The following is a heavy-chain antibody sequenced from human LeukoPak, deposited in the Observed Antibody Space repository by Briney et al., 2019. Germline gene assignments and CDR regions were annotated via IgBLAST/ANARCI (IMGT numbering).Heavy chain of an antibody. CDR2: ISNDGSRK. V-gene: IGHV3-30*03. CDR1: GFTFSRHG. Sequence: GSLRLSCAPSGFTFSRHGMHWVRQAPGKGLEWVAIISNDGSRKYYAHSVEGRFTISRDNSKNTLYLQMDSLRAEDTAVYYCARDRAWDYFDYWGQGTLVTVSS. J-gene: IGHJ4*02. D-gene: IGHD3-16*01. CDR3: ARDRAWDYFDY.